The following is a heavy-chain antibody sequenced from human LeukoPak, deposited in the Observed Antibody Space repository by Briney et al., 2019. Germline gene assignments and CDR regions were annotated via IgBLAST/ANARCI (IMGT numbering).Heavy chain of an antibody. CDR3: ARDRNSYYDSSGYLDY. D-gene: IGHD3-22*01. Sequence: ASVKVSCKASGYTFTSYYMHWVRQAPGQGLEWMGIINPSGGSTSYAQKFQGRVTMTRDMSTSTVYMELSSLRSEDTAVYYCARDRNSYYDSSGYLDYWGQGTLVTVSS. CDR1: GYTFTSYY. CDR2: INPSGGST. V-gene: IGHV1-46*01. J-gene: IGHJ4*02.